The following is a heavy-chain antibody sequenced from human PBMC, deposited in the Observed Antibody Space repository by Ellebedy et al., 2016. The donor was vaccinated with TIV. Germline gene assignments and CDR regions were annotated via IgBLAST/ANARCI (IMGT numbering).Heavy chain of an antibody. D-gene: IGHD3-22*01. CDR2: ISRSGGYT. CDR3: VKDHANLFDSGGYYYGI. CDR1: GFTFTDYS. J-gene: IGHJ3*01. V-gene: IGHV3-23*01. Sequence: GGSLRLXCAASGFTFTDYSMHWVRQAPGKGPSWVSVISRSGGYTYYADSVQGRFTISRDNSKDTLYLQMNSLRVDDTAIYYCVKDHANLFDSGGYYYGIWGQGTMVTVSS.